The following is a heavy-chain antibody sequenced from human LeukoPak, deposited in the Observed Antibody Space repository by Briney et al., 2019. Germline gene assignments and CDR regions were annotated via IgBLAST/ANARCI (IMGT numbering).Heavy chain of an antibody. J-gene: IGHJ5*02. CDR2: IYSGGST. CDR3: AREVGATRGLDP. V-gene: IGHV3-53*01. CDR1: GFTVSSNY. Sequence: GGSLRLSCAASGFTVSSNYMSWVRQAPGKGLEWGSIIYSGGSTYYADSVKGRFTISRDTSKNTLYLQMNSLRAEDTAVYYCAREVGATRGLDPWGQGTLVTVSS. D-gene: IGHD1-26*01.